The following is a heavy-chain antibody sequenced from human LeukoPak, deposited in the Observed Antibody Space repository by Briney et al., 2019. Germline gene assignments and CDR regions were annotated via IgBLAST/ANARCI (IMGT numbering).Heavy chain of an antibody. V-gene: IGHV3-23*01. Sequence: GGSLRLSCAASGFTVSSNAMTWVRQAPGKGLEWVSSISGGGGSTYYADSVKGRFTISRDNSKNTLYMQMNSLRAEDTAVYYCAREDRILLWFGELLHWGQGTLVTVSS. J-gene: IGHJ4*02. CDR2: ISGGGGST. CDR1: GFTVSSNA. D-gene: IGHD3-10*01. CDR3: AREDRILLWFGELLH.